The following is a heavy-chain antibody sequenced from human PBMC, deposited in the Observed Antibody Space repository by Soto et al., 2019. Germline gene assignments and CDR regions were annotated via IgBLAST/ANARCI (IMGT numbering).Heavy chain of an antibody. CDR3: SRQASDFWSGKPQYYMDV. CDR2: IRSKGNNYAT. CDR1: GFTFSGSA. J-gene: IGHJ6*03. Sequence: EVLLVESGGGLVQPGGSLKLSCAASGFTFSGSAMHWVRQASGKGLEWVGRIRSKGNNYATAYGASLKGRFTISRDDSKNTAYLQMNSLNTEDTAVYYCSRQASDFWSGKPQYYMDVWGKGTTVTVSS. D-gene: IGHD3-3*01. V-gene: IGHV3-73*01.